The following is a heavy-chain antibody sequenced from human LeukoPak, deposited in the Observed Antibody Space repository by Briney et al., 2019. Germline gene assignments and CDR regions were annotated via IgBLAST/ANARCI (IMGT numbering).Heavy chain of an antibody. V-gene: IGHV3-48*01. Sequence: GGPLRLSCAASGFTFSSYSMNWARQAPGKGLEWVSYISSSSSTIYYADSVKGRFTISRDNAKNSLYLQMNSLRAEDTAVYYCAREGHTRYCSSTSCYFAEYFQHWGQGTLVTVSS. CDR1: GFTFSSYS. D-gene: IGHD2-2*01. CDR3: AREGHTRYCSSTSCYFAEYFQH. CDR2: ISSSSSTI. J-gene: IGHJ1*01.